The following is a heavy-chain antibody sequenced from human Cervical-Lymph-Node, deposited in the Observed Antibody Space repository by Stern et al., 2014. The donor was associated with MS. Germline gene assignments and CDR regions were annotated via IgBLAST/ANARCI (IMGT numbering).Heavy chain of an antibody. Sequence: QVTLKESGPTLVKPTQTLTLTCTFSGFSLNTASRGVGWIRQPPGKALEWLALIYGDDDDRYNPSLQHRVNTNKDTFKNQVVLKMTSVDPVDTATYYCVHTGAAEAFDVWGQGTMVTVSS. J-gene: IGHJ3*01. V-gene: IGHV2-5*02. CDR1: GFSLNTASRG. CDR2: IYGDDDD. D-gene: IGHD1-14*01. CDR3: VHTGAAEAFDV.